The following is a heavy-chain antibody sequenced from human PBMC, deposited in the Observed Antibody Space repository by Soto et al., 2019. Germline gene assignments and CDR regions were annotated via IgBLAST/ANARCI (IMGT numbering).Heavy chain of an antibody. V-gene: IGHV4-59*08. CDR3: VRQGIGNLHGLVDV. D-gene: IGHD3-10*01. CDR2: VYYDGGS. CDR1: GGSIDGRN. J-gene: IGHJ6*02. Sequence: QVQLQESGPGLVKPSETLSLTCTVSGGSIDGRNCAWIRQPPGKGLEWLGYVYYDGGSSYNPSVKSRLTRSMDTAKSQFSLQLRPVTAADTAVYYCVRQGIGNLHGLVDVWGRGTTVTVSS.